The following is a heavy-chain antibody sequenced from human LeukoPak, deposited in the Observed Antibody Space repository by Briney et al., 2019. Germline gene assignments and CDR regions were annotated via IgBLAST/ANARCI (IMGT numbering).Heavy chain of an antibody. D-gene: IGHD3-22*01. CDR3: ASISGGDDSSGYYLFDY. CDR1: GFTFSSYS. J-gene: IGHJ4*02. Sequence: GGYLRLSCAASGFTFSSYSMNWVRQAPGKGLEWVSSISSSSSYIYYAGSVKGRFTISRDNAKNSLYLQMNSLRAEDTAVYYCASISGGDDSSGYYLFDYWGQGTLVTVSS. CDR2: ISSSSSYI. V-gene: IGHV3-21*01.